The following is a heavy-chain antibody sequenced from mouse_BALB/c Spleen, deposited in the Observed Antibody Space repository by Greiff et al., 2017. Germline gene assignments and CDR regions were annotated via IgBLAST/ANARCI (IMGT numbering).Heavy chain of an antibody. V-gene: IGHV1-82*01. CDR2: IYPGDGDT. CDR3: ANMITTGGYAMDY. J-gene: IGHJ4*01. Sequence: QVQLQQSGPELVKPGASVKISCKASGYAFSSSWMNWVKQRPGQGLEWIGRIYPGDGDTNYNGKIKGKATLTADNSSSTAYMRLSSLTSVDSVVYFCANMITTGGYAMDYWGQGTSVTVSS. CDR1: GYAFSSSW. D-gene: IGHD2-4*01.